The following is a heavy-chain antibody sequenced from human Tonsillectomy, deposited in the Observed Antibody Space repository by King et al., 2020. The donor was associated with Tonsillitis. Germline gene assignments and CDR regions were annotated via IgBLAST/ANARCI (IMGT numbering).Heavy chain of an antibody. Sequence: VQLVESGGGLIRPGGSLRLSCAASEFTFSSYAMTWVRQAPGKGLEWVSTITGNGGSTFYTGSVKGRFTISRDNSKNTLDLHMDNLRVEDTAIYYCAKERIGTYLYVGEALDIWGQGKMVIVSS. CDR1: EFTFSSYA. CDR3: AKERIGTYLYVGEALDI. D-gene: IGHD1-26*01. J-gene: IGHJ3*02. CDR2: ITGNGGST. V-gene: IGHV3-23*04.